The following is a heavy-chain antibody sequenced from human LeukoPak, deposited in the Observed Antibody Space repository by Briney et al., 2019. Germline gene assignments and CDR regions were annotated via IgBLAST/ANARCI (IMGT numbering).Heavy chain of an antibody. Sequence: GGSLRLSCAASGFTVSSNYMSWFRQAPGKGLEWVSIIYSGGVYSDGTTHYADSVKGRFTISRDSSKNTLYLQMNSLRAEDTAVYYCARRELLGYSYGLGAFNVWGQGTMVTVSS. D-gene: IGHD5-18*01. CDR2: IYSGGVYSDGTT. V-gene: IGHV3-66*04. J-gene: IGHJ3*01. CDR3: ARRELLGYSYGLGAFNV. CDR1: GFTVSSNY.